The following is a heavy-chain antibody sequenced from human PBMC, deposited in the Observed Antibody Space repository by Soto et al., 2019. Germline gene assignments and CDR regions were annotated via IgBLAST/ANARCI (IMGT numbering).Heavy chain of an antibody. D-gene: IGHD5-18*01. Sequence: SMRVSCRAAGFTISDYAMHWVRKETGKGLEWVAVIWYDGGTKYYADSVKGRFTISRDNSKNTLYLQMTTLRAEDTAVYFCAKSGPPDAAMADYYYYGMDVWGQGTTVTVSS. CDR2: IWYDGGTK. V-gene: IGHV3-33*03. J-gene: IGHJ6*02. CDR3: AKSGPPDAAMADYYYYGMDV. CDR1: GFTISDYA.